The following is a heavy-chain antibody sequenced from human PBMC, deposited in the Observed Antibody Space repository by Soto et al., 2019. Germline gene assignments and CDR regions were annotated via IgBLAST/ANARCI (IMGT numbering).Heavy chain of an antibody. D-gene: IGHD3-9*01. Sequence: PGESLKISCKGSRYSFTSYWISWVRQMPGKGLEWMGRIDPSDSYTNYGPSFQGHVTISADKSISTVYLQWSSLKASDTAMYYCASLVLEYDILTGPPSYYYGMDVWGQGTTVTVSS. V-gene: IGHV5-10-1*01. CDR3: ASLVLEYDILTGPPSYYYGMDV. CDR1: RYSFTSYW. J-gene: IGHJ6*02. CDR2: IDPSDSYT.